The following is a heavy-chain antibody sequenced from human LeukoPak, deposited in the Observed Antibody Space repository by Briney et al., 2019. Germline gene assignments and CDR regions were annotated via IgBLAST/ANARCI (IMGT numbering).Heavy chain of an antibody. J-gene: IGHJ4*02. V-gene: IGHV4-34*01. CDR3: ANRYCSSTSCFQFDY. CDR2: INHSGST. D-gene: IGHD2-2*01. Sequence: YGGXXSXYYWSWIRQPPGKGLEWIGEINHSGSTNYNPPLKSRVTISVDTSKNQFSLKLSSVTAADTAVYYCANRYCSSTSCFQFDYWGQGTLVTVSS. CDR1: GGXXSXYY.